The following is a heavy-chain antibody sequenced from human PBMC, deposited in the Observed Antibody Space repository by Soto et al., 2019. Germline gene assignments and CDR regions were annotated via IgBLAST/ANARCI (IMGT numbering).Heavy chain of an antibody. CDR3: ATGDWFDP. CDR1: GFTFSSYT. J-gene: IGHJ5*02. CDR2: ISSSGTYI. Sequence: EVQLVESGGGLVKPGGSLRLSCAASGFTSGFTFSSYTMNWVRQAPGKGLEWVSSISSSGTYIWYAGSVKGRFTISRDNAKSSLYLQMNSLRAEDTAIYYCATGDWFDPWGQGTLVTVSS. V-gene: IGHV3-21*01.